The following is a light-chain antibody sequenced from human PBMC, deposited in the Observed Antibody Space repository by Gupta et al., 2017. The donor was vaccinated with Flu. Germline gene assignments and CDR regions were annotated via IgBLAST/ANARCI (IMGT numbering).Light chain of an antibody. CDR3: ASWDDSLNGFV. V-gene: IGLV1-44*01. Sequence: QPVVTQPPSASGTHGQRVTISCSGSNSNIGSKTVNWYQHLPGTAPKRLIYSDSERPSGVPDRFSGAKSGTSASLAISGLQSEDEADYYCASWDDSLNGFVFGTGTKVTVL. CDR2: SDS. CDR1: NSNIGSKT. J-gene: IGLJ1*01.